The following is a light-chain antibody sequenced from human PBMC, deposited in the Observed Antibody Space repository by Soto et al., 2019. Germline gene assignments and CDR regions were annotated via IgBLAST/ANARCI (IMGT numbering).Light chain of an antibody. V-gene: IGKV3-11*01. CDR1: QSVSSY. J-gene: IGKJ4*01. CDR2: DAS. CDR3: QQRSNWPPV. Sequence: EIVLTQSPATLSLSPGERATPSCRASQSVSSYLAWYQQKPGQAPRPLIYDASNRATGIPARFSGSGSGTDFTLTISSLEPEDFAVYYCQQRSNWPPVFGGGTKVDIK.